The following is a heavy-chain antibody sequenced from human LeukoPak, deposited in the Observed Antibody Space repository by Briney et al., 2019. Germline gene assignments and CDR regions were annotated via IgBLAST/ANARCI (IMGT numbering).Heavy chain of an antibody. Sequence: GGSLRLSCEASGFTFTSYSMNWVRQAPGKGLEWVSYISSSGATIYYADSVKGRFTISRDHAKNSLSLQMNSLRADDTAVYYCAKEGPVAVAADYWGQGTLVTVSS. D-gene: IGHD6-19*01. CDR2: ISSSGATI. J-gene: IGHJ4*02. CDR1: GFTFTSYS. CDR3: AKEGPVAVAADY. V-gene: IGHV3-48*01.